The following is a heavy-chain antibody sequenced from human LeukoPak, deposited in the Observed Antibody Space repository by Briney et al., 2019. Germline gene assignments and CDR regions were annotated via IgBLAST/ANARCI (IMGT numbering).Heavy chain of an antibody. CDR2: TSYDGSNK. J-gene: IGHJ4*02. D-gene: IGHD6-13*01. V-gene: IGHV3-30-3*01. Sequence: GGSLRLSCAASGLTFSSYAMRWVRQAPGKGLEWVAVTSYDGSNKYYADSVKGRFTISRDNSKNTLYLQMNSLRAEDTAVYYCARGIAAAGIGNDYWGQGTLVTVSS. CDR3: ARGIAAAGIGNDY. CDR1: GLTFSSYA.